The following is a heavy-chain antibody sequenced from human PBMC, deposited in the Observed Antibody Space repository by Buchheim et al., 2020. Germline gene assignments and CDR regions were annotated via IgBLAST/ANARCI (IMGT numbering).Heavy chain of an antibody. D-gene: IGHD5-18*01. V-gene: IGHV4-61*08. Sequence: QVQLQESGPGLVKPSQTLSLTCTVSGGSISSGGYYWSWIRQPPGKGLEWIGYIYYSGSTNYNPSLKHRVTISLDTSKNKFSLKLSSVTAADTAVYYCARDGFRGYSYGLYGMDVWGQGTT. CDR2: IYYSGST. J-gene: IGHJ6*02. CDR3: ARDGFRGYSYGLYGMDV. CDR1: GGSISSGGYY.